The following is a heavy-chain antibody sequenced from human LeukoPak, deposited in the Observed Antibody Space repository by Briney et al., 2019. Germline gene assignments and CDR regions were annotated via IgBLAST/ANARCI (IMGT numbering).Heavy chain of an antibody. CDR1: GFSFSTYA. J-gene: IGHJ4*02. Sequence: PGGSLRLSCAASGFSFSTYAMNWVRQSPGKGLEWLSVIGGSGGATYHADSVKGRFTISRDNSKNTLYLQMNSLTAEDTAIYYCAKDSCASTSCYWDYWGQGTLVTVSS. D-gene: IGHD2-2*01. CDR2: IGGSGGAT. CDR3: AKDSCASTSCYWDY. V-gene: IGHV3-23*01.